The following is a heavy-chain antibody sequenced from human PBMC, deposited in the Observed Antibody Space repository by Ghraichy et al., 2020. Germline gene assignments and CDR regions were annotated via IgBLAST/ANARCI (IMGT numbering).Heavy chain of an antibody. Sequence: GEPLNISCAASGFRFSSYGMHWVRQAPGKGLEWVAVIWYDGSNKYYEDSVKGRFTISRDNSKNTLYLQMNSLRAEDAAVYYCASYSYEYWGQGTLVTVSS. J-gene: IGHJ4*02. CDR3: ASYSYEY. CDR2: IWYDGSNK. V-gene: IGHV3-33*01. CDR1: GFRFSSYG. D-gene: IGHD5-18*01.